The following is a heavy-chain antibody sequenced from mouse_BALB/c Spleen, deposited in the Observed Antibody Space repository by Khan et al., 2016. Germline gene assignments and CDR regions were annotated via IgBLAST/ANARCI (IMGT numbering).Heavy chain of an antibody. J-gene: IGHJ4*01. CDR2: ISGGSSTI. CDR1: GFTFSVFG. Sequence: EVELVESGGGLVQPGGSRKLSCAASGFTFSVFGIHWVRQAPEKGLEWVAYISGGSSTIYYADTVKGRFTISRDNPTNTLFLQMTSLRSEDTTVYYCARQTPYAIDYWGQGTSVTVSS. V-gene: IGHV5-17*02. CDR3: ARQTPYAIDY.